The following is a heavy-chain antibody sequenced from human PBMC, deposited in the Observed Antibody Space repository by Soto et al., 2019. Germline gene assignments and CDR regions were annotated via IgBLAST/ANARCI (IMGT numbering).Heavy chain of an antibody. CDR2: INPDNGNI. D-gene: IGHD1-26*01. CDR1: GYTFTTYA. J-gene: IGHJ4*02. CDR3: ARGGRNTWDRYDFDS. Sequence: QVQLVQSGAELKEIGASVKVSCTPYGYTFTTYAIHWMRQAPGQRLEWMGWINPDNGNIKYSQDFQGRVTITRDTSATTVYWELTNLKSEDTALYSCARGGRNTWDRYDFDSWGQGTLVTVSS. V-gene: IGHV1-3*01.